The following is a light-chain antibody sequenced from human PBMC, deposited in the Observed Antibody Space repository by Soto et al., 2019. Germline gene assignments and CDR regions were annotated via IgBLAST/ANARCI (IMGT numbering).Light chain of an antibody. J-gene: IGLJ1*01. CDR1: RATIGDYY. CDR2: DNH. CDR3: GTWDTSLSAGV. V-gene: IGLV1-51*01. Sequence: QSVLTQPPAVCPARGHNATYSCSGSRATIGDYYVSWYQQLPGTAPKLLIYDNHNRPSGIPDRFPGSKSGTSATLGITGLQPGDEADYYCGTWDTSLSAGVFGSGTKLTVL.